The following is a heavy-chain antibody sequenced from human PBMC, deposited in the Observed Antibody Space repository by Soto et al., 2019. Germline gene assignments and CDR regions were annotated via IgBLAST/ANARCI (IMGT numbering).Heavy chain of an antibody. Sequence: SETLSLTCTASGGSISSYYWSWIRQPPGKGLEWIGNVYYSGGAKYNPSVKRRVSISVDTSKNQFSLNLSSVTAADTAVYYCTRDGDGRMTTNPYYYYGMDVWGPGITVTVSS. V-gene: IGHV4-59*01. CDR2: VYYSGGA. CDR3: TRDGDGRMTTNPYYYYGMDV. J-gene: IGHJ6*02. D-gene: IGHD2-21*02. CDR1: GGSISSYY.